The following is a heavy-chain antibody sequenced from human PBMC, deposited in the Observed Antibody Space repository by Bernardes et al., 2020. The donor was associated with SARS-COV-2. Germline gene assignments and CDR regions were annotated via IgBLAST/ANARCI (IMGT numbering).Heavy chain of an antibody. Sequence: TLSLTCTVSGGSIRSGGYYWSWIRQHPGKGLEWIGYIYYSGSTYYNPSLKSRVSISVDTSKNQFSLKLSSVTAADTAVYYCASNPSLTIFGVVGWFDPWGQGTLVTVSS. CDR2: IYYSGST. V-gene: IGHV4-31*03. CDR3: ASNPSLTIFGVVGWFDP. J-gene: IGHJ5*02. CDR1: GGSIRSGGYY. D-gene: IGHD3-3*01.